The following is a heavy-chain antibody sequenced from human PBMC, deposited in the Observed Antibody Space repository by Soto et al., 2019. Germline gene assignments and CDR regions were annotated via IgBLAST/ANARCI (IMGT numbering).Heavy chain of an antibody. CDR2: IKQDGSEK. J-gene: IGHJ4*02. CDR1: GFTFSSYW. Sequence: HLGGSLRLSCAASGFTFSSYWMSWVRQAPGKGLEWVANIKQDGSEKYYVDSVKGRFTISRDNAKNSLYLQMNSLRAEDTAVYYCVRDRFWSLWILDYWGQGTLVTVSS. D-gene: IGHD5-18*01. CDR3: VRDRFWSLWILDY. V-gene: IGHV3-7*05.